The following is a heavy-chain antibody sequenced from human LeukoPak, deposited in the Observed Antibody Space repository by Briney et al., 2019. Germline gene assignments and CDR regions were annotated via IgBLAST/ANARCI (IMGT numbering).Heavy chain of an antibody. J-gene: IGHJ5*02. CDR1: GFSVSSNY. D-gene: IGHD6-13*01. V-gene: IGHV3-21*01. CDR3: ARGPFATTSTFPAAGGPGGWFDP. CDR2: ISSTSSYI. Sequence: GGPLRLSCAAAGFSVSSNYMSWVRQAPGKGLEWVSSISSTSSYIFYADSVKGRFTISRDNANNSLFLQMNSLRSDDTAVYYCARGPFATTSTFPAAGGPGGWFDPWGQGILVTVSS.